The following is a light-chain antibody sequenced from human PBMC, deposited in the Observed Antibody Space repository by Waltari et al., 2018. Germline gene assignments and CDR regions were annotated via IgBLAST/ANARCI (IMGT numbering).Light chain of an antibody. CDR1: QDISSY. J-gene: IGKJ5*01. Sequence: IQLTQSPSSLSASVGDTVTITCRASQDISSYLAWYQQKPEQAPQILISAAFTLQSGVPPRFSGRGSGADFTLTISSLQPEDFATYDCQQFKTYPLTFGQGTRLEIK. V-gene: IGKV1-9*01. CDR3: QQFKTYPLT. CDR2: AAF.